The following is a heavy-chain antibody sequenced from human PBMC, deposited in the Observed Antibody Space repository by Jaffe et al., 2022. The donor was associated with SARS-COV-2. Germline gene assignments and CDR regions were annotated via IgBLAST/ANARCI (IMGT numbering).Heavy chain of an antibody. V-gene: IGHV3-30*04. J-gene: IGHJ4*02. CDR3: ARAPSVGATPSGGIDY. Sequence: QVQLVESGGGVVQPGRSLRLSCAASGFTFSSYAMHWVRQAPGKGLEWVAVISYDGSNKYYADSVKGRFTISRDNSKNTLYLQMNSLRAEDTAVYYCARAPSVGATPSGGIDYWGQGTLVTVSS. CDR1: GFTFSSYA. CDR2: ISYDGSNK. D-gene: IGHD1-26*01.